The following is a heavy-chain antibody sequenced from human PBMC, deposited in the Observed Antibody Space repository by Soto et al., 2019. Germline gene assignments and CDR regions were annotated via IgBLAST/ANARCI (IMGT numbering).Heavy chain of an antibody. D-gene: IGHD3-22*01. CDR2: ISAYNGNT. Sequence: QVQLVQSGAEVKKPGASVKVSCKASGYTFTSYGISWVRQAPGQGLEWMGWISAYNGNTNYAQKLQGRVTMTTDTATSTAYMELRSLRSDDTAVYYCAREYYYDSSGPDYYYGMDVWGQGTTVTVSS. J-gene: IGHJ6*02. CDR3: AREYYYDSSGPDYYYGMDV. V-gene: IGHV1-18*01. CDR1: GYTFTSYG.